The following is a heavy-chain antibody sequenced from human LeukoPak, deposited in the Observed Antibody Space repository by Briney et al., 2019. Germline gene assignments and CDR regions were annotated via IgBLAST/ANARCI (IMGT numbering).Heavy chain of an antibody. D-gene: IGHD6-19*01. CDR2: IYYSGST. V-gene: IGHV4-59*01. J-gene: IGHJ6*03. Sequence: SETLSLTCTVSGGSISSYYWSWIRQPPGKGLEWIGYIYYSGSTNYNPSFKSRVTISVDTSKNQFSLKLSSVTAADTAVYYCARGQWLTNYYYYYMDVWGKGTTVTVSS. CDR1: GGSISSYY. CDR3: ARGQWLTNYYYYYMDV.